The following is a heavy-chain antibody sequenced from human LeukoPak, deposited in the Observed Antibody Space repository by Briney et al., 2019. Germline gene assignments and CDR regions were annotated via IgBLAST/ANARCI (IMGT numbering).Heavy chain of an antibody. V-gene: IGHV3-30*18. CDR1: GFTFNNYG. Sequence: GGSLRLSCAASGFTFNNYGMHWVRQAPGKGLEWVAVISYDGSNKYYADSVKGRFTISRDNSKNTLYLQMNSLRAEDTAVYYCANLQGLAYCGGDCYFFTIRGRYYFDYWGQGTLVTVSS. CDR2: ISYDGSNK. CDR3: ANLQGLAYCGGDCYFFTIRGRYYFDY. J-gene: IGHJ4*02. D-gene: IGHD2-21*02.